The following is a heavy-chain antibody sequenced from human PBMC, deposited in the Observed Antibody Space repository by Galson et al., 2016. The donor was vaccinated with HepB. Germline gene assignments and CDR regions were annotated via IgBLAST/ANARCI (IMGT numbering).Heavy chain of an antibody. CDR1: GFTFSMSA. Sequence: SVKVSCKASGFTFSMSAVQWVRQARGQRLEWLGYIVVGTGNTNYAQKFHERITVSRDMSTNRVYMELRSLGSEDTAGYYCAARHQSSLPWVGEIIQGKIYGCDVGGQGTMVTVSS. CDR2: IVVGTGNT. D-gene: IGHD3-10*01. J-gene: IGHJ3*01. V-gene: IGHV1-58*01. CDR3: AARHQSSLPWVGEIIQGKIYGCDV.